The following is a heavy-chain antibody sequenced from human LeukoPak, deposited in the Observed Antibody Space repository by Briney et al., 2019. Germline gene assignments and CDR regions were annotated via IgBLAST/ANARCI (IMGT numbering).Heavy chain of an antibody. CDR2: MKSNNGHT. CDR3: ARGPPNWGMVGY. CDR1: GYTFTSFD. D-gene: IGHD7-27*01. J-gene: IGHJ4*02. V-gene: IGHV1-8*01. Sequence: ASVKVSCKASGYTFTSFDFNWVRQATGQGLEWMGWMKSNNGHTGYAQKFQGRVTMARDTSISTAYMELSSLTFEDTAVYYCARGPPNWGMVGYWGQGTLVTVSS.